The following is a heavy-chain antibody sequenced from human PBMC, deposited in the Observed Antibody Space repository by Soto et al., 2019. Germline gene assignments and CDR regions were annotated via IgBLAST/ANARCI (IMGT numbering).Heavy chain of an antibody. Sequence: GGSLRLSCAASGFTFSSYAMHWVRQAPGKGLEWVAVISYDGSNKYYADSVKGRFTISRDNSKNTLYLQMNSLRAEDTAVYYGARGFSARSWYFDDWGQGTLVTVSS. CDR3: ARGFSARSWYFDD. V-gene: IGHV3-30-3*01. CDR2: ISYDGSNK. J-gene: IGHJ4*02. D-gene: IGHD6-13*01. CDR1: GFTFSSYA.